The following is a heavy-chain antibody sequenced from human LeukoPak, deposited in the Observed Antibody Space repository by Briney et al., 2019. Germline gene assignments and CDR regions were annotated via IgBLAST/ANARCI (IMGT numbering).Heavy chain of an antibody. CDR2: INPNSGGT. Sequence: ASVKVSCRASVYTFTGYYMHWVRQAPGQGLVCMGWINPNSGGTNYAQKFQGRVTMTRDTSISTAYMELRRLRSDDTAVYYCARGLGSRLNYYMDVWGEGTTVTVSS. CDR3: ARGLGSRLNYYMDV. J-gene: IGHJ6*03. D-gene: IGHD2-15*01. V-gene: IGHV1-2*02. CDR1: VYTFTGYY.